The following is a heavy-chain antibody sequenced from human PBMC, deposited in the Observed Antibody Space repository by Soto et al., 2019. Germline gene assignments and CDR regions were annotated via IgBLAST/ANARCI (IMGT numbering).Heavy chain of an antibody. CDR3: ARYAGSSWFDY. CDR1: GGSISTYY. Sequence: LSLTCTVSGGSISTYYWSWIRQPPGKGLEWIGYINYSGRTNYNPSLKSRVTMSLDTSKNQFSLKLRSVTAADTAVFYCARYAGSSWFDYWGQGTLVTVSS. CDR2: INYSGRT. D-gene: IGHD6-13*01. V-gene: IGHV4-59*01. J-gene: IGHJ4*02.